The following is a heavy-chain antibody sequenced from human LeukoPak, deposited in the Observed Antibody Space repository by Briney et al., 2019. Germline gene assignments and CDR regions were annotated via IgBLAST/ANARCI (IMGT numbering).Heavy chain of an antibody. J-gene: IGHJ6*03. CDR3: ARGRPSLGDYVDYYYYMDV. CDR1: GGSFSGYY. V-gene: IGHV4-34*01. Sequence: SETLSLTCAAYGGSFSGYYWSWIRQPPGKGLEWIGEINHSGSTNYNPSLKSRVTISVDTSKNQFSLKLSSVTAADTAVYYCARGRPSLGDYVDYYYYMDVWGKGTTVTVSS. D-gene: IGHD4-17*01. CDR2: INHSGST.